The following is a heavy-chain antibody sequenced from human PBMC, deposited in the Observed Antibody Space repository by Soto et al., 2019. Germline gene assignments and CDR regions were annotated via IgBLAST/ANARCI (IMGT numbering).Heavy chain of an antibody. CDR1: GYTFTSYA. CDR2: ISGYNGNT. Sequence: ASVKVSCKASGYTFTSYAISWVRQAPGQGLEWMGWISGYNGNTNSAQKLQGRVTMTTDTSTSTAYMELRSLRSDDTAVYYCARGLDYGDYPWYFDYWRQGTLVTVSS. V-gene: IGHV1-18*04. D-gene: IGHD4-17*01. CDR3: ARGLDYGDYPWYFDY. J-gene: IGHJ4*02.